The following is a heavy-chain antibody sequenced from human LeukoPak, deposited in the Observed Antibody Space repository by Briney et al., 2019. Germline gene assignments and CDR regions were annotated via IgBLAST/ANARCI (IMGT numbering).Heavy chain of an antibody. CDR3: AKLSEYSSGWYDY. CDR1: GFTFSSYG. D-gene: IGHD6-19*01. CDR2: ISYDGSNK. V-gene: IGHV3-30*18. Sequence: PGRSLRLSCAASGFTFSSYGMHWVRQAPGKGLEWVAVISYDGSNKYYADSVKGRFTISRDNSKNTLYLQMNSLRAEDTAVYYCAKLSEYSSGWYDYWGQGTLVTVSS. J-gene: IGHJ4*02.